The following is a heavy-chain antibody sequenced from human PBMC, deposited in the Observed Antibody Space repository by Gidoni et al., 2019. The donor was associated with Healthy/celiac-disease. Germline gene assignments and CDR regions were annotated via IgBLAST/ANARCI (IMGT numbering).Heavy chain of an antibody. CDR1: GGTFSSYA. V-gene: IGHV1-69*01. CDR2: IIPIFGTA. J-gene: IGHJ4*02. D-gene: IGHD6-13*01. CDR3: ARSYSSSSPSIAAASSFDY. Sequence: QVQLVQSGAEVKKPGSSVKVSCKASGGTFSSYAISWVRQAPGQGLEWMGGIIPIFGTANYAQKFQGRVTITADESTSTAYMELSSLRSEDTAVYYCARSYSSSSPSIAAASSFDYWGQGTLVTVSS.